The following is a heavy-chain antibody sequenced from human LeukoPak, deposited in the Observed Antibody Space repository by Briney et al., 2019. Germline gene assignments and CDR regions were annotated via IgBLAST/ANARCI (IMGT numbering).Heavy chain of an antibody. V-gene: IGHV3-7*01. CDR3: ARALRLYGDNDAFDI. CDR2: IKQDGSEK. CDR1: GFTFSSYW. D-gene: IGHD4-17*01. Sequence: GGSLRLSCAASGFTFSSYWMSWVRQAPGKGLEWVANIKQDGSEKYYVDSVKGRFTISRDNAKNSLYLQMNSLRAEDTAVYYCARALRLYGDNDAFDIWGQGTMVTVSS. J-gene: IGHJ3*02.